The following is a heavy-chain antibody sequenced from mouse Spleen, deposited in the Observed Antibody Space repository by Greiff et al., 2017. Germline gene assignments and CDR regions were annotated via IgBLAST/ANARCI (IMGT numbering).Heavy chain of an antibody. CDR3: ARAYGSIFDY. Sequence: QVQLKQPGAELVKPGASVKLSCKASGYTFTSYWMHWVKQRPGQGLEWIGMIHPNSGSTNYNEKFKSKATLTVDKSSSTAYMQLSSLTSEDSAVYYCARAYGSIFDYWGQGTTLTVSS. V-gene: IGHV1-64*01. CDR2: IHPNSGST. CDR1: GYTFTSYW. J-gene: IGHJ2*01. D-gene: IGHD1-1*01.